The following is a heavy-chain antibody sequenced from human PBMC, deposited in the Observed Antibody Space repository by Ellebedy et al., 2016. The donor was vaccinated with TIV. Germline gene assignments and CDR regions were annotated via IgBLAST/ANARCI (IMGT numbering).Heavy chain of an antibody. CDR3: AKGLQGSQQRGYFDY. D-gene: IGHD1-26*01. V-gene: IGHV3-66*02. J-gene: IGHJ4*02. CDR1: GFTFSSYW. CDR2: IYSGGST. Sequence: GESLKISCAASGFTFSSYWMSWVRQAPGKGLEWVSVIYSGGSTYYADSVKGRFTISRDNSRNTLYLQMNSLRPEDTALYYCAKGLQGSQQRGYFDYWGQGTLVIVSS.